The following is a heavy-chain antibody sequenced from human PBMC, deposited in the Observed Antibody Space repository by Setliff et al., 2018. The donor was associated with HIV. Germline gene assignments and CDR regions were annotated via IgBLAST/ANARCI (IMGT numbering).Heavy chain of an antibody. CDR2: MYSDGST. V-gene: IGHV3-66*02. CDR3: ARVRLYNSALDY. D-gene: IGHD3-22*01. Sequence: PGGSLRLSFAASGFTVSSYYMSWVRQAPGKGLEWISTMYSDGSTSHADSVKDRFTISRDNSKNTLYLQMNSLRSEDTAVNFCARVRLYNSALDYWGQGTLVTVSS. J-gene: IGHJ4*02. CDR1: GFTVSSYY.